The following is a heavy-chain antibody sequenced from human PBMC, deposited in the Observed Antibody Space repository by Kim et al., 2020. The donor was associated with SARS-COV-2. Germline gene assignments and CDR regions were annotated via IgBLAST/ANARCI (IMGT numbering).Heavy chain of an antibody. J-gene: IGHJ4*02. D-gene: IGHD3-10*01. Sequence: STEYADSVKGRFSISRDNFKNTLYLQMNSLRAEDTALYYCATNYYYLDYWGQGTLVTVSS. V-gene: IGHV3-23*01. CDR3: ATNYYYLDY. CDR2: ST.